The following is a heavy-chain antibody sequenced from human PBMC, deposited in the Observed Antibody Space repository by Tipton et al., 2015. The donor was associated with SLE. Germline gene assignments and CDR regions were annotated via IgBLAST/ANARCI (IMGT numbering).Heavy chain of an antibody. CDR2: INHSGST. J-gene: IGHJ4*02. CDR3: AKDTKSHVSHGYSSSWDEPSFDY. CDR1: GGSFSGYY. V-gene: IGHV4-34*01. Sequence: TLSLTCAVYGGSFSGYYWSWIRQPPGKGLEWIGEINHSGSTNYNPSLKSRVTISVDTSKNQFSLKLSSVTAEDTAVYYCAKDTKSHVSHGYSSSWDEPSFDYWGQGTLVTVSS. D-gene: IGHD6-13*01.